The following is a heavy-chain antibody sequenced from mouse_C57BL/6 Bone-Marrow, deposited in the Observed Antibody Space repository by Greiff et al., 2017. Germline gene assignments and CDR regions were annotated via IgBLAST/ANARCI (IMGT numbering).Heavy chain of an antibody. CDR2: IYPGNSDT. J-gene: IGHJ3*01. CDR1: GYTFTSYW. CDR3: TRSLLLRD. D-gene: IGHD1-1*01. Sequence: VQLQQSGTVLARPGASVKMSCKTSGYTFTSYWMHWVKQRPGQGLEWIGAIYPGNSDTSYNQKFKGKAKLTAVTSASTAYMELSSLTNEDSAVYYCTRSLLLRDWGQGTLVTVSA. V-gene: IGHV1-5*01.